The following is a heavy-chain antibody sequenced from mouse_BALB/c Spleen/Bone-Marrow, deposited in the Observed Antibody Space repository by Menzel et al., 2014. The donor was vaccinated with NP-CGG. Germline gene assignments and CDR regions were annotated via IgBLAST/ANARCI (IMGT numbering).Heavy chain of an antibody. CDR2: INPGSGGT. Sequence: QVQLKESGAELVRPGTSVKGSCKASGYAFTNYLIEWVKQRPGQGLEGIGVINPGSGGTNYNEKFKGKATLTADKSSSTAYMQLSSLTSDDSAVYFCARGITTGYFDYWGQGTTLTVSS. J-gene: IGHJ2*01. V-gene: IGHV1-54*01. D-gene: IGHD1-1*01. CDR3: ARGITTGYFDY. CDR1: GYAFTNYL.